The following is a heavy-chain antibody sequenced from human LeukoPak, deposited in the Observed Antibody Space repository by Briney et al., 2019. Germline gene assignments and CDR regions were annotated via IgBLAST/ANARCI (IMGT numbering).Heavy chain of an antibody. CDR2: ISWDGGST. CDR3: AKGSYYYDSSGYYYY. CDR1: GFTFDDYT. Sequence: GGSLRLSCAASGFTFDDYTMHWVRQAPGKGLEWVSLISWDGGSTYYADSVKDRFTISRDNSKNSLYLQMNSLRTEDTALYYCAKGSYYYDSSGYYYYWGQGTLVTVSS. V-gene: IGHV3-43*01. D-gene: IGHD3-22*01. J-gene: IGHJ4*02.